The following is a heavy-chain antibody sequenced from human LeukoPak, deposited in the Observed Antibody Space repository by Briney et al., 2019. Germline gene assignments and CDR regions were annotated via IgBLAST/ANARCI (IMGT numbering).Heavy chain of an antibody. CDR1: GGSISNNY. Sequence: SETLSLTCTVSGGSISNNYWSWIRQPPGKGLEWIGCIYYSGSTNYNPSLKSRVLISVDTSRNQFSLKLTSVTAADTTVYYCARGGSAYSLDYWGQGTLVTVSS. D-gene: IGHD3-22*01. CDR2: IYYSGST. J-gene: IGHJ4*02. CDR3: ARGGSAYSLDY. V-gene: IGHV4-59*08.